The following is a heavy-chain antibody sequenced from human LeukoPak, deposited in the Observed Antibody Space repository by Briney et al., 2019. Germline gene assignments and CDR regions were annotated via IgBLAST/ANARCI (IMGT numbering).Heavy chain of an antibody. Sequence: SETLSLTCTVSGASFSSGDQYWNWIRQSPGKGLEWIGSIHPSGTLYNNPSLESRVTMSMDTSKNQLSLNLNSVTAADTAVYFCSRGLDSRKLGYWGQGTLVTVSS. J-gene: IGHJ4*02. V-gene: IGHV4-31*03. CDR2: IHPSGTL. CDR3: SRGLDSRKLGY. D-gene: IGHD3-22*01. CDR1: GASFSSGDQY.